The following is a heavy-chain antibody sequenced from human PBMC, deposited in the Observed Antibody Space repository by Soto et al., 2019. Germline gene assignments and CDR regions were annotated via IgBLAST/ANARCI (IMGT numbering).Heavy chain of an antibody. CDR3: AKVGPRGSSYGADWFDP. D-gene: IGHD5-18*01. CDR2: IIGSGGST. J-gene: IGHJ5*02. CDR1: GFTFSSYA. Sequence: EVQLLESGGGLVQPGGSLRLSCAASGFTFSSYAMSWVRQAPGKGLEWVSAIIGSGGSTYYADSVKGRFTISRDNSKNTLYLQMKSLRAGDTAVYYCAKVGPRGSSYGADWFDPWGQGTLVTVSS. V-gene: IGHV3-23*01.